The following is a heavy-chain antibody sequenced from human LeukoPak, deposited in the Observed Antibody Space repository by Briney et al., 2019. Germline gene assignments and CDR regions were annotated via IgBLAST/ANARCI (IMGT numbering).Heavy chain of an antibody. V-gene: IGHV3-33*01. D-gene: IGHD1-1*01. Sequence: GRSLRLSCAASGFTFSSYGMHWVRQAPGKGLEWVAVIWYDGSNKYYADSVKGRFTISRDNSKNTLYLQMNSLGAEDTAVYYCARFTRFPFRFDYWGQGILVTVSS. CDR2: IWYDGSNK. CDR1: GFTFSSYG. J-gene: IGHJ4*02. CDR3: ARFTRFPFRFDY.